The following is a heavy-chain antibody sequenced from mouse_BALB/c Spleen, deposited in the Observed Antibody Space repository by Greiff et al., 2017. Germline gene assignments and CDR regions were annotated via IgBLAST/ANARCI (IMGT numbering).Heavy chain of an antibody. CDR2: IYPGSGST. CDR1: GYTFTDYV. D-gene: IGHD2-4*01. V-gene: IGHV1-77*01. CDR3: ARSYDYEDYYAMDY. J-gene: IGHJ4*01. Sequence: QVQLKQSGPELVKPGASVKMSCKASGYTFTDYVISWVKQRTGQGLEWIGEIYPGSGSTYYNEKFKGKATLTADKSSNTAYMQLSSLTSEDSAVYFCARSYDYEDYYAMDYWGQGTSVTVSS.